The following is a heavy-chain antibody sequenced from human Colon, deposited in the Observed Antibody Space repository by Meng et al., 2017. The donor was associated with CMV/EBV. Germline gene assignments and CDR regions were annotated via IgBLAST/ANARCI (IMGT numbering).Heavy chain of an antibody. CDR2: INPNSGGT. V-gene: IGHV1-2*02. J-gene: IGHJ6*02. CDR1: GYTFTGYY. Sequence: SVTVSCQSSGYTFTGYYMHWVRQAPGQGLEWMGWINPNSGGTNYAQKFQGRVTMTRDTSISTAYMELSRLRSDDTAVYYCAREMGLAAPYYYYGMDVWGQGTTVTVSS. D-gene: IGHD6-13*01. CDR3: AREMGLAAPYYYYGMDV.